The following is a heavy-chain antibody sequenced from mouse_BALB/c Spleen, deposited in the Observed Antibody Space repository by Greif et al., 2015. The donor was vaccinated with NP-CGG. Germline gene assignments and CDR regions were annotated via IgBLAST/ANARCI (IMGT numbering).Heavy chain of an antibody. D-gene: IGHD2-4*01. CDR1: GYAFSSSW. CDR3: ARDYDYAMDY. CDR2: IYPGDGDT. V-gene: IGHV1-82*01. Sequence: LVESGPELVKPGASVKISCKASGYAFSSSWMNWVKQRPGQGLEWIGRIYPGDGDTNYNGKFKGKATLTADKSSSTAYMQLSSLTSVDSAVYFCARDYDYAMDYWGQGTSVTVSS. J-gene: IGHJ4*01.